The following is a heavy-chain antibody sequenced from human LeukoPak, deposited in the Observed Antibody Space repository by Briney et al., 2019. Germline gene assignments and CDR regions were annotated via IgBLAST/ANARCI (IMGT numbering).Heavy chain of an antibody. J-gene: IGHJ4*02. D-gene: IGHD4-17*01. V-gene: IGHV3-21*01. CDR2: ISSGSSYI. Sequence: GGSLRLSCAASGFAFSYYSLSWVRQAPGKGLEWVSSISSGSSYIFYADSVKGRFTTSRDNAKNSLYLLMNSLRADDTAVYYCARASGGDYGRAAFDYWGQGSLVTVSS. CDR1: GFAFSYYS. CDR3: ARASGGDYGRAAFDY.